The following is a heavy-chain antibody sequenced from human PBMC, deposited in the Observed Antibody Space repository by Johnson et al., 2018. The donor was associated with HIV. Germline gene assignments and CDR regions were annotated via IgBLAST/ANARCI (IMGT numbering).Heavy chain of an antibody. Sequence: VQLVESGGGVVQPGRSLRLACVASGFTFNRYGLHWVRQAPGKGLEWVAFIRFDGSNKYYADSVKGRFTISRDNSKNTLYLQMNSLRAEDTAVYYCAKDAAGELLRPDAFDIWGQGTMVTVSS. D-gene: IGHD1-26*01. CDR1: GFTFNRYG. V-gene: IGHV3-30*02. CDR2: IRFDGSNK. J-gene: IGHJ3*02. CDR3: AKDAAGELLRPDAFDI.